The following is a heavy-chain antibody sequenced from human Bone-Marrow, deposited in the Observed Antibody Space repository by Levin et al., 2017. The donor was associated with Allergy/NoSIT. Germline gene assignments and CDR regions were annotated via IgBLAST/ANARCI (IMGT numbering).Heavy chain of an antibody. CDR1: GFTFGDYG. D-gene: IGHD6-6*01. CDR3: ARVGAFGEYSSSESLDY. Sequence: GGSLRLSCAASGFTFGDYGMSWVRQAPGKGLEWVSNINWNGGSTGYAGSVKGRFTISRDNAKNSLFLEMNSLRGEDTALYYCARVGAFGEYSSSESLDYWGQGTLVTVSS. J-gene: IGHJ4*02. V-gene: IGHV3-20*04. CDR2: INWNGGST.